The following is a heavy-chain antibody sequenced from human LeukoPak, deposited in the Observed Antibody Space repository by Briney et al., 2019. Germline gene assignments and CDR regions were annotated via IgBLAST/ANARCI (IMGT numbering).Heavy chain of an antibody. D-gene: IGHD1-26*01. CDR1: GFTFSSYE. CDR2: ISSSGSTI. V-gene: IGHV3-48*03. J-gene: IGHJ4*02. Sequence: PGGSLRLSCAASGFTFSSYEMNWVRQAPGKGLEWVSYISSSGSTIYYADSVKGRFTISRDNAKNSLYLQMNSLRAEDTAVYYCASSSIVGATLFDYWGQGTLVTVPS. CDR3: ASSSIVGATLFDY.